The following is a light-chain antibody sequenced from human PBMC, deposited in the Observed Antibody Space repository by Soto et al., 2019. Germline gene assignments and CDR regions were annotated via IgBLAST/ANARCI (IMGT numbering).Light chain of an antibody. CDR3: QQYGASPPAT. CDR2: STS. V-gene: IGKV3-20*01. CDR1: ESISSSY. Sequence: EIVLTQSPGALSLSPGEGATLTCSASESISSSYLAWYQQRRGQAPRLLVYSTSIRAAGISPRFSGSGAGRDFTLTISRLEPEDSAIYYCQQYGASPPATFGGGTRVEI. J-gene: IGKJ4*01.